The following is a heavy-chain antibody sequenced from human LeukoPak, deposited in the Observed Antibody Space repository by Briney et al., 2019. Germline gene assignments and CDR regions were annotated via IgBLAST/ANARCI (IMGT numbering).Heavy chain of an antibody. J-gene: IGHJ4*02. Sequence: PGGSLRLSCAASGFTFSLLGMHWVRQAPGKGLEWVALISYDGSNKWYADSVEGRFTTSRDNSKNTLYLQMSSLRAEDTAVYYCAKDEPGISATRPDYWGQGTLVSVSS. CDR1: GFTFSLLG. CDR3: AKDEPGISATRPDY. CDR2: ISYDGSNK. D-gene: IGHD6-19*01. V-gene: IGHV3-30*18.